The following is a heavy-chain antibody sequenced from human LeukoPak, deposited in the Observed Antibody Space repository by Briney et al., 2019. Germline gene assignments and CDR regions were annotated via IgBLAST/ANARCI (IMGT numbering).Heavy chain of an antibody. J-gene: IGHJ6*03. D-gene: IGHD2-2*01. V-gene: IGHV3-30*02. CDR3: AKNPGDYCSSTSCCIYMDV. CDR2: IRYDGSNK. CDR1: GFTFSSSG. Sequence: GGSLRLSCAASGFTFSSSGMHWVRQAPGKGLEWVAFIRYDGSNKYYADSVKGRFTISRDNSKNTLYLQMNSLRAEDTAVYYCAKNPGDYCSSTSCCIYMDVWGKGTTVTVSS.